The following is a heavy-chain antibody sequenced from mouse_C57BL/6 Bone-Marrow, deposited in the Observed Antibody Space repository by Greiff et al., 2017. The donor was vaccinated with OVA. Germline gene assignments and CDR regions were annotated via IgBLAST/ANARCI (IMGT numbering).Heavy chain of an antibody. D-gene: IGHD1-1*01. CDR2: ISGGGGNT. Sequence: EVKLMESGGGLVKPGGSLKLSCAASGFTFSSYTMSWVRQTPEKRLEWVATISGGGGNTYYPDSVKGRFTISRDNAKNTLYLQMSSLRSEDTALYYCAGYYYGSSHYAMDYWGQGTSVTVSA. J-gene: IGHJ4*01. V-gene: IGHV5-9*01. CDR3: AGYYYGSSHYAMDY. CDR1: GFTFSSYT.